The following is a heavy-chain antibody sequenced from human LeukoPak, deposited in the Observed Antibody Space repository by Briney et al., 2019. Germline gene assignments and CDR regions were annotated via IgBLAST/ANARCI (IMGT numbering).Heavy chain of an antibody. CDR2: IRNDESNK. V-gene: IGHV3-30*02. CDR1: GFTFSSYG. J-gene: IGHJ6*03. D-gene: IGHD3-10*01. CDR3: AKAPGSGNEVYYYYYMDV. Sequence: GGSLRLSCAAPGFTFSSYGMHWVRQAPGKGLGWVAFIRNDESNKYYADSVKGRFTISRDNSKNTLYLQMNSLRAEDTAVYYCAKAPGSGNEVYYYYYMDVWGKGTTVTVSS.